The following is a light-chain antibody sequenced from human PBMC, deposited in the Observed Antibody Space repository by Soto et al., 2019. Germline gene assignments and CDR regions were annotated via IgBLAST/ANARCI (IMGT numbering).Light chain of an antibody. J-gene: IGLJ1*01. CDR2: EVS. Sequence: QSALTQPASVSGSPGQSITISCTGTSSDVGGYNYVSWYQQHPGKAPKLMIYEVSNRPSGVSNRFSGSKSGNTASLTISGLQAEDEADYYCSSYTSSILFGTVTKVTVL. CDR3: SSYTSSIL. CDR1: SSDVGGYNY. V-gene: IGLV2-14*01.